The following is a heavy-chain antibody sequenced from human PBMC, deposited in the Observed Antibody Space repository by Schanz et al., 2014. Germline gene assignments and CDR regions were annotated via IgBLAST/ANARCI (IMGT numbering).Heavy chain of an antibody. V-gene: IGHV1-69*08. CDR3: AKVDRSQYCAMDV. Sequence: QVQLVQSGAEVKKPGSSVKVSCKASGGTFSSSTLTWVRQAPGQGLEWMGRIIPILDKTNYAQKFQGRVTMAADKSTSAVYMEVSGLRSENTAVYYCAKVDRSQYCAMDVWGQGTTVTVSS. D-gene: IGHD2-15*01. CDR1: GGTFSSST. J-gene: IGHJ6*02. CDR2: IIPILDKT.